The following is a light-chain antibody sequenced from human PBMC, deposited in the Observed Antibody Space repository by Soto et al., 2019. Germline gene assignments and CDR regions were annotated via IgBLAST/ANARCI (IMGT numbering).Light chain of an antibody. CDR3: MQNTHWPPRT. Sequence: DVVMTQSPLSLPVTLGQPASISCRSSQSLVYSDGNAYLNWFQQRPGQSPRRLIYKVSNRDSGVPDRFGGSGSGTNFTLKISGVEAEDVGVYYCMQNTHWPPRTFGQGTKVEI. CDR2: KVS. V-gene: IGKV2-30*01. CDR1: QSLVYSDGNAY. J-gene: IGKJ1*01.